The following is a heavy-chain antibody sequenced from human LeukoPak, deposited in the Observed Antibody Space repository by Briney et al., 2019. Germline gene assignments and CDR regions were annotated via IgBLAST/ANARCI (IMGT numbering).Heavy chain of an antibody. CDR1: GGSISSYF. CDR2: IYYSGST. D-gene: IGHD6-19*01. CDR3: AREGGDSSGWYGGYYFDY. V-gene: IGHV4-59*12. Sequence: PSETLSLTCTVSGGSISSYFWSWIRQPPGKGLEWIGYIYYSGSTNYNPSLKSRVTMSVDTSKNQFSLKLSSVTAADTAVYYCAREGGDSSGWYGGYYFDYWGQGTLVTVSS. J-gene: IGHJ4*02.